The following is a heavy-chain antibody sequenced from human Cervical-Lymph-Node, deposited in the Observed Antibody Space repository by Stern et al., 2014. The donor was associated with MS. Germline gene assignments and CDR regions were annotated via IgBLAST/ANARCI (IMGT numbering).Heavy chain of an antibody. V-gene: IGHV7-4-1*01. CDR2: INTDTGEP. Sequence: QVQLVQSGSEFKKPGASVKVSCKASGYTFTDYAMNWVRQAPGQGLEWMGWINTDTGEPTYAEGLTGRFVFSLDTSVSTAYLQIRSLKTEGSGMYYCAKYSKGWSGENDYWGQGTLVTVSS. J-gene: IGHJ4*02. D-gene: IGHD6-19*01. CDR3: AKYSKGWSGENDY. CDR1: GYTFTDYA.